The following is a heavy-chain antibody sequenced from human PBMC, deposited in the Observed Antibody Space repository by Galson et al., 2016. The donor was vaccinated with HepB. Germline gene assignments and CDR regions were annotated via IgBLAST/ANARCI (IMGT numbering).Heavy chain of an antibody. Sequence: SLRLSCAASGFTFSSYAMHWVRQAPGKGLEWVAVISFDGSNNFYADSVKGRFTISRDNSKNTLYLQMNSLRAEDTAVYYCARDDDYVWGTDRYTRTVPQYYFDHWGQGTLVTVSS. V-gene: IGHV3-30-3*01. D-gene: IGHD3-16*02. CDR1: GFTFSSYA. J-gene: IGHJ4*02. CDR3: ARDDDYVWGTDRYTRTVPQYYFDH. CDR2: ISFDGSNN.